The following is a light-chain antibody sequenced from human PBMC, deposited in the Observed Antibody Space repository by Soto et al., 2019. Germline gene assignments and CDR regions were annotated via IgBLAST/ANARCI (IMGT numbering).Light chain of an antibody. CDR2: DAS. CDR1: QSVSSY. J-gene: IGKJ2*01. Sequence: EIVLTQSPATLSLSPGERATLSCRASQSVSSYLAWYQQRPGQAPRLLIYDASNRATGIPARFSSSGSGTDFTLTINSLEPEDFAVYYCQQRSNWPTFGQGTKLEIK. V-gene: IGKV3-11*01. CDR3: QQRSNWPT.